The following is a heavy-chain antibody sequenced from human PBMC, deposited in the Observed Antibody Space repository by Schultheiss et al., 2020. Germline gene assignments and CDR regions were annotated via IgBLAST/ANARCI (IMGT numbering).Heavy chain of an antibody. CDR3: ARDLGNKDPPDY. CDR1: GFTFSSYG. CDR2: ISYDGSNK. Sequence: GESLKISCAASGFTFSSYGMHWVRQAPGKGLEWVAVISYDGSNKYYADSVKGRFTISRDNAKNSLYLQMNSLRAEDTAVYYCARDLGNKDPPDYWGQGTLVTVSS. J-gene: IGHJ4*02. D-gene: IGHD1-26*01. V-gene: IGHV3-33*05.